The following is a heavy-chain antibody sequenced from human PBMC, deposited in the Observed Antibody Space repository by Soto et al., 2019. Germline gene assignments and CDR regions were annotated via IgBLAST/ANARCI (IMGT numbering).Heavy chain of an antibody. CDR3: AAGTGYSSSWDYYYYYGMDV. CDR1: GYTLTELS. D-gene: IGHD6-13*01. V-gene: IGHV1-24*01. CDR2: FDPEDGET. Sequence: GASVKVSCKVSGYTLTELSMHWVRQAPGKGLEWMGGFDPEDGETIYAQKFQGRVTMTEDTSTDTAYMELSSLRSEDTAVYYCAAGTGYSSSWDYYYYYGMDVWGQGTTVTVSS. J-gene: IGHJ6*02.